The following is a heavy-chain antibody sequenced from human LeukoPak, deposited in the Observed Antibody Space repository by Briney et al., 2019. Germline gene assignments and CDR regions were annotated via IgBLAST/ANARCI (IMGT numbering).Heavy chain of an antibody. D-gene: IGHD2-2*01. V-gene: IGHV4-34*01. Sequence: SETLSLTCAVYGGSFSGYYWSWIRQPPGKGLEWIGEINHSGSTNYNPSLKSRVTISVDTSKNQFSLKLSSVTAADTAVYYCARGCSSTSCYAQGDYWGQGTLVTVPS. CDR2: INHSGST. CDR1: GGSFSGYY. J-gene: IGHJ4*02. CDR3: ARGCSSTSCYAQGDY.